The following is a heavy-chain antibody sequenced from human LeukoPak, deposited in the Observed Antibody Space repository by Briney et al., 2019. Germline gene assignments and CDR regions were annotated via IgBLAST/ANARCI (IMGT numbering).Heavy chain of an antibody. V-gene: IGHV3-72*01. D-gene: IGHD6-19*01. CDR3: VRVGSVAGSDYLDY. Sequence: GGSLRLSCAISGFTFSDHFLDWVRQAPGKGLEWVGRSRNKAKSYTTEYAASVKGRFTISRDDSKNSLYLQMDSLKTEDTAVYYCVRVGSVAGSDYLDYWGQGTLVTVSS. J-gene: IGHJ4*02. CDR1: GFTFSDHF. CDR2: SRNKAKSYTT.